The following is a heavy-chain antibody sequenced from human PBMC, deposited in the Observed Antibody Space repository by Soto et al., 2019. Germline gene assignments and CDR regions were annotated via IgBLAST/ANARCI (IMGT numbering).Heavy chain of an antibody. Sequence: QVQLVQSGAEVKKPGSSVKVSCKASGGTFSSYAISWVRQAPGQGLEWMGGIIPIFGTANYAQKFQGRVTITADESTSTAYMGLSSLRSEDTAVYYCARVSAIAARRPLHFDYWGQGTLVTVSS. CDR2: IIPIFGTA. D-gene: IGHD6-6*01. CDR1: GGTFSSYA. J-gene: IGHJ4*02. V-gene: IGHV1-69*01. CDR3: ARVSAIAARRPLHFDY.